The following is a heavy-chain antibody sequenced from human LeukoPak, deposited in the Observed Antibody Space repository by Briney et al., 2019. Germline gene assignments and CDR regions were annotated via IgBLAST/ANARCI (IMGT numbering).Heavy chain of an antibody. CDR3: ARGVAAGGRRLDP. J-gene: IGHJ5*02. D-gene: IGHD2-15*01. Sequence: GASVTVSCKTSGYSFTGYWIHWVRQAPGQGFEWLGWINPNSGGTNYAQKFQDSVSMTRDTSINTVYMELSSPRLDDTAVYYCARGVAAGGRRLDPWGQGTLITVSS. CDR2: INPNSGGT. V-gene: IGHV1-2*02. CDR1: GYSFTGYW.